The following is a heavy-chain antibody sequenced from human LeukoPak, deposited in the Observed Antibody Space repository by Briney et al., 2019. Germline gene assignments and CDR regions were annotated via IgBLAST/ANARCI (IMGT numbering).Heavy chain of an antibody. D-gene: IGHD6-19*01. CDR3: ARDAAGNPPFYYFDY. CDR2: IPYDGINK. J-gene: IGHJ4*02. CDR1: GFTFSSYA. V-gene: IGHV3-30*04. Sequence: PGGSLRLSCAASGFTFSSYAMHWVRQAPGKGLEWVAVIPYDGINKYYADSVKGRFTISRDNSKNTVYLQMNSLRAEDTAVYYCARDAAGNPPFYYFDYWGQGTLVTVSS.